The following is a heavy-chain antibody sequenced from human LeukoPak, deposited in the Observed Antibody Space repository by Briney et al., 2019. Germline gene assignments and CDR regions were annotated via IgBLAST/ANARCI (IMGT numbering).Heavy chain of an antibody. CDR1: GGSFSGYY. CDR3: ARGSRGTGTTFIFDY. J-gene: IGHJ4*02. CDR2: INHSGST. Sequence: PSETLSLTCAVYGGSFSGYYWSWIRQPPGKGLEWIGEINHSGSTSYNASLKSRVTISVDTSKNQFSLKQSSVTAADTAVYYCARGSRGTGTTFIFDYWGQGTLVTVSS. V-gene: IGHV4-34*01. D-gene: IGHD1-1*01.